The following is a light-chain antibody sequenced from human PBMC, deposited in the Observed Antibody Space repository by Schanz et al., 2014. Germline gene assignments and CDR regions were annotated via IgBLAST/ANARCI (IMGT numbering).Light chain of an antibody. CDR2: FND. Sequence: QSVLTQPPSASGTPGQRVTISCSGSSSNFGSNTVNWYQHLPGTAPKLLISFNDQRPSGVPDRFSASKSGTSASLAISGLQSEDEADYYCAAWDDSLNGVLFGGGTKLTVL. J-gene: IGLJ2*01. CDR1: SSNFGSNT. CDR3: AAWDDSLNGVL. V-gene: IGLV1-44*01.